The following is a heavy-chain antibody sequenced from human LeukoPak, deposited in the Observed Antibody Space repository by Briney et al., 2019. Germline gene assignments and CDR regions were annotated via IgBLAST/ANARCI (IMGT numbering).Heavy chain of an antibody. CDR3: ARKTDSGGARFAFDF. CDR2: IFPGDFDT. V-gene: IGHV5-51*01. D-gene: IGHD4-23*01. J-gene: IGHJ3*01. Sequence: GESLKISCKASGYTFSDYWIGWVRQMPGKGLEWMGIIFPGDFDTRYSPSFQGQVTISLDKSISTAYLQWSSLKASDTAFYYCARKTDSGGARFAFDFWGPGTAVTVSS. CDR1: GYTFSDYW.